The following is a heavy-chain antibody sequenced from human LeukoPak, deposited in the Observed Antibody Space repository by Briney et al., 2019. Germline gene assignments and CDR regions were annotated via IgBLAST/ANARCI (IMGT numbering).Heavy chain of an antibody. CDR1: GGSISTYY. J-gene: IGHJ4*02. V-gene: IGHV4-59*01. D-gene: IGHD5-12*01. CDR2: IYHSGST. Sequence: PSETLSLTCTLSGGSISTYYWSWIRQPPGKGLEWIGYIYHSGSTNYNPSLKSRVTISVDTSKNQFSLKLSSVTAADTAVYYCARVGGYDEAIYYFDYWGQGTLVTVSS. CDR3: ARVGGYDEAIYYFDY.